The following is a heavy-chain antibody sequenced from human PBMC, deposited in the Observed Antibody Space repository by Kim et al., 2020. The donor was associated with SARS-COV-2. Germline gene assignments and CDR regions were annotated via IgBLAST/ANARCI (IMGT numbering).Heavy chain of an antibody. V-gene: IGHV4-34*01. D-gene: IGHD5-18*01. CDR3: ARGLGTAMEGFFDY. J-gene: IGHJ4*02. CDR1: GGSFSGYY. CDR2: INHSGST. Sequence: SETLSLTCAVYGGSFSGYYWSWIRQPPGKGLEWIGEINHSGSTNYNPSLKSRVTISVDTSKNQFSLKLSSVTAADTAVYYCARGLGTAMEGFFDYWGQGTLVTVSS.